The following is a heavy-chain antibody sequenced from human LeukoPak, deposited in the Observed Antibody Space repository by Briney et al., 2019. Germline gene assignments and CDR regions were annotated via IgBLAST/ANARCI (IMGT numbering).Heavy chain of an antibody. J-gene: IGHJ3*02. V-gene: IGHV3-30*02. CDR3: AKAIAVGSGAFDI. Sequence: PGGSLRLSCAASGFTFSSYGMHWVRQAPGKGLEWVAVIWYDGSNKYYADSVKGRFTISRDNSKNTLYLQMNSLRAEDTAVYYCAKAIAVGSGAFDIWGQGTMVTVSS. D-gene: IGHD6-19*01. CDR2: IWYDGSNK. CDR1: GFTFSSYG.